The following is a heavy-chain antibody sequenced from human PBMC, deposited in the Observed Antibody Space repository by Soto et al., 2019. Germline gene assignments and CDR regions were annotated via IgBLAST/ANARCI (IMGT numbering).Heavy chain of an antibody. CDR3: ARDQTDSGGYSDS. V-gene: IGHV3-33*01. CDR2: IWNDGSNE. CDR1: GCPFSSFG. Sequence: QVQLVESGGGVVQPGGSLRLSCEASGCPFSSFGIHWVRQAPGKGLEWLAIIWNDGSNEYYADSVKGRFTISRDNSKNTVYLQVSNLRAEDTAVYFCARDQTDSGGYSDSWGQGTLVTVSS. J-gene: IGHJ4*02. D-gene: IGHD2-15*01.